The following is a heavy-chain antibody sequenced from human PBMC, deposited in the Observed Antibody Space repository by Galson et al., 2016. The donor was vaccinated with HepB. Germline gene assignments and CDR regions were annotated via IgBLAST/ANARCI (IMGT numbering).Heavy chain of an antibody. J-gene: IGHJ4*02. D-gene: IGHD2-2*01. V-gene: IGHV3-30*18. Sequence: SLRLSCAASGFIFSNYGTHWVRQAPGKGLEWVAVISFDGSNAYYGDSVKGRFTISRDNSKNTLSLQMNSLRAEDTALYFCAKCRSSDSTSCPNYWGQGTLVTVSS. CDR1: GFIFSNYG. CDR2: ISFDGSNA. CDR3: AKCRSSDSTSCPNY.